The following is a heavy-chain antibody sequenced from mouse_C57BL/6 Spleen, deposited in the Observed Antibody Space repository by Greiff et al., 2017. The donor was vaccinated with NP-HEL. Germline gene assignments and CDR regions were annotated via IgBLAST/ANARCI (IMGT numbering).Heavy chain of an antibody. CDR2: INPSTGGT. CDR3: ARSGGVSFAY. Sequence: DVQLVESGPELVKPGASVKISCKASGYSFTGYYMHWVKQSSEKSLEWIGEINPSTGGTSYNQKFKGKATLTVDKSSSTAYMQLKSLTSEDSAVYYCARSGGVSFAYWGQGTLVTVSA. CDR1: GYSFTGYY. J-gene: IGHJ3*01. V-gene: IGHV1-43*01. D-gene: IGHD4-1*01.